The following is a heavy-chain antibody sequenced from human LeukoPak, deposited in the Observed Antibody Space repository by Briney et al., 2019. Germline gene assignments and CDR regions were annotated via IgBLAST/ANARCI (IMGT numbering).Heavy chain of an antibody. CDR3: ARDLGEWLLNPSRAFDI. J-gene: IGHJ3*02. D-gene: IGHD3-3*01. CDR1: GFTFSSYW. Sequence: GGSLRLSCAASGFTFSSYWMSWVRQAPGKGLEWVANIKQDGSEKYYVDSVEGRFTISRDNAKNSLYLQMNSLRAEDTAVYYCARDLGEWLLNPSRAFDIWGQGTMVTVSS. V-gene: IGHV3-7*01. CDR2: IKQDGSEK.